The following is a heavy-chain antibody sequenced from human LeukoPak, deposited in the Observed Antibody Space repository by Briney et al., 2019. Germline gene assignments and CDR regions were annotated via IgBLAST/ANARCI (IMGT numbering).Heavy chain of an antibody. D-gene: IGHD3-10*01. V-gene: IGHV4-59*01. J-gene: IGHJ4*02. CDR2: MYYCGNT. CDR1: GGSISSYY. Sequence: SETLSLTCTVSGGSISSYYWSWIRQPPGQGREWLWYMYYCGNTNHNPSLKSRVTISVNPSKNQFSLKLGSVTAADTAVYYCASEGGFGELVVWGQGTLVTVSS. CDR3: ASEGGFGELVV.